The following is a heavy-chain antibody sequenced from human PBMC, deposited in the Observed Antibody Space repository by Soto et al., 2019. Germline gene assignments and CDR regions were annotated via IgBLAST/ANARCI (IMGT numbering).Heavy chain of an antibody. D-gene: IGHD5-12*01. CDR3: AKDTGWLQLGSFHYYGMDV. CDR2: FSGSSGST. Sequence: PGGSLRLSCAASGFTFSSYAMSWVRQAPGKGLEWVSVFSGSSGSTFYADSVKGRFTISRDNSKNTLYLQMNSLRAEDTAVYYCAKDTGWLQLGSFHYYGMDVWGQGTTVTVSS. CDR1: GFTFSSYA. V-gene: IGHV3-23*01. J-gene: IGHJ6*02.